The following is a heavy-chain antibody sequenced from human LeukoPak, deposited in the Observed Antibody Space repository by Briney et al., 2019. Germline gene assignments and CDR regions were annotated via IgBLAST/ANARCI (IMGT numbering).Heavy chain of an antibody. Sequence: GGSLRLSCAASGFTFSSHGMNWVRQAPGKGLEWVANIKQDGSEKYYVDSVKGRFTISRDNAKNTLNLQMNSLRAEDTAVYYCARDLGRYYDTSDNWFDPWGQGTLVTVSS. V-gene: IGHV3-7*01. CDR2: IKQDGSEK. J-gene: IGHJ5*02. CDR1: GFTFSSHG. CDR3: ARDLGRYYDTSDNWFDP. D-gene: IGHD3-22*01.